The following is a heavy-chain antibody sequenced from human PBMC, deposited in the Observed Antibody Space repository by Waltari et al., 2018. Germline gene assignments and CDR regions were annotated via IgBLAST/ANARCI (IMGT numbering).Heavy chain of an antibody. Sequence: QLQLQESGPGLVKPSETLSLTCTVSGRSISSSSYYWGWIRQPPGKGLEWIGSIYYSGSTYYNPSLKSRVTISVDTSKNQFSLKLSSVTAADTAVYYCARHGPYSSSWTLGAFDIWGQGTMVTVSS. V-gene: IGHV4-39*01. J-gene: IGHJ3*02. CDR2: IYYSGST. CDR1: GRSISSSSYY. CDR3: ARHGPYSSSWTLGAFDI. D-gene: IGHD6-13*01.